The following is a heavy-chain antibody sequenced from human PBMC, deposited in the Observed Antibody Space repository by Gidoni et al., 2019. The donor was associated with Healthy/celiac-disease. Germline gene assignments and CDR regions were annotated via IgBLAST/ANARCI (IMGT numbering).Heavy chain of an antibody. CDR3: TTDEVVGDTCFDY. Sequence: EVQLVESGGGLVTPVGSLSLSCASSAFSFSNAWMSWVRQASGQGLEWVGRIKSKTDGGTTDDAAPVKGRFTSSRDDSKNTLYMQMNSLKTEDTAVYYCTTDEVVGDTCFDYWGQGTLVTVSS. CDR2: IKSKTDGGTT. D-gene: IGHD1-26*01. J-gene: IGHJ4*02. V-gene: IGHV3-15*01. CDR1: AFSFSNAW.